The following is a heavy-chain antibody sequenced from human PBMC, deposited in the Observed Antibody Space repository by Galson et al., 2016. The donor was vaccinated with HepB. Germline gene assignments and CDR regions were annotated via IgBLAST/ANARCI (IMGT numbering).Heavy chain of an antibody. CDR1: GFTVSSYY. V-gene: IGHV3-53*01. Sequence: SLRLSCAASGFTVSSYYMSWVRQAPGKGLEWVSVFYSGGSTYYADSVKGRFTISRDNSKNTLYLQMNSLRAEDTAVYYCARDRGAVTVDAFDIWGQGTTVTVSS. J-gene: IGHJ3*02. D-gene: IGHD2-21*02. CDR2: FYSGGST. CDR3: ARDRGAVTVDAFDI.